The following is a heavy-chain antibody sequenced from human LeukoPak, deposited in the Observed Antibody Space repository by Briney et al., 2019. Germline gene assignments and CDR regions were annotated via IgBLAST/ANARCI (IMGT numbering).Heavy chain of an antibody. J-gene: IGHJ4*02. V-gene: IGHV3-48*01. CDR3: AKDGGTHFDY. CDR2: ISSSGTTI. Sequence: PGGSLRLSCAASGFTFSSYSMNWVRQAPGKGLEWVSYISSSGTTISYAQSVKGRFTITRDNAQNSLTLHMNTLRADDTAVYYCAKDGGTHFDYWGQGTLVTVSS. D-gene: IGHD1-26*01. CDR1: GFTFSSYS.